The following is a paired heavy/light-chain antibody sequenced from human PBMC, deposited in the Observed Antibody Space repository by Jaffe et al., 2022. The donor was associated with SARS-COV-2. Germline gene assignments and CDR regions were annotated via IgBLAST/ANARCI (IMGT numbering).Heavy chain of an antibody. J-gene: IGHJ4*02. CDR3: ARDVNSDSGWYRGEFDFDY. CDR1: GDSVSGTSAA. Sequence: QVQLQQSGPGLVKPSQTLSLTCAISGDSVSGTSAAWNWIRQSPSRGLEWLGRTYYKSRWYNDYAMSVRGRITINADTSKNQVSLHLSSVTPEDTAVYYCARDVNSDSGWYRGEFDFDYWGQGTLVTVSS. CDR2: TYYKSRWYN. V-gene: IGHV6-1*01. D-gene: IGHD6-19*01.
Light chain of an antibody. CDR1: RSNIGAGYD. J-gene: IGLJ3*02. CDR2: GNS. CDR3: QSYDRDLSGSV. Sequence: QSVLTQPPSVSGAPGQSVTIYCAGSRSNIGAGYDVHWYQQLPRTAPKLLIFGNSGRPSGVPDRFSGSKSGYSASLAITGLQAEDEAEYYCQSYDRDLSGSVFGGGTKLTVL. V-gene: IGLV1-40*01.